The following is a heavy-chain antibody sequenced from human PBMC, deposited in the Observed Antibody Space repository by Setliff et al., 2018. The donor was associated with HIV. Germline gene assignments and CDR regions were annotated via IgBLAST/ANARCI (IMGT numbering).Heavy chain of an antibody. V-gene: IGHV3-7*01. CDR3: ARDWRHGYDLNFDY. J-gene: IGHJ4*02. CDR1: GFTFSSAW. CDR2: ISPDGSAT. D-gene: IGHD5-12*01. Sequence: PGGSLRLSCAASGFTFSSAWMGWVRQAPAKGLEWVANISPDGSATYYVDSVKGRFTISRDNAKNSLCLQMNSLRAEDTAMYYCARDWRHGYDLNFDYWGQGTLVTVSS.